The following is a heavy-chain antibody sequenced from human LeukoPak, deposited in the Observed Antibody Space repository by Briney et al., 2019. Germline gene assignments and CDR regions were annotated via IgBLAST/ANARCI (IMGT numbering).Heavy chain of an antibody. V-gene: IGHV4-59*12. Sequence: SETLSLTCTVSGGSISSYYWSWIRQPPGKGLEWIGYIYYSESANYNPSLKSRVTISLDRSKNQFSLNLTSMAAADTAVYYCAGQNVPTPHDYWGQGTQVTVSS. D-gene: IGHD2-2*01. CDR2: IYYSESA. CDR3: AGQNVPTPHDY. J-gene: IGHJ4*02. CDR1: GGSISSYY.